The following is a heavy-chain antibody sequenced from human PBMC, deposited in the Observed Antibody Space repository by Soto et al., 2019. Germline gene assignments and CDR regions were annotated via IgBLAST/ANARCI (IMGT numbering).Heavy chain of an antibody. J-gene: IGHJ6*02. Sequence: EVQLVESGGGRVKPGGSLSLSCPASGFTFSSHSMNWVRRPPGTGLEWASPISSSSSYIYYTDSVKGRFTISRDNAKNSLYLQMNSLRAEDTAVYYCAREVEDDFWSGYGYYYYGMDVWGQGTTVTVSS. CDR2: ISSSSSYI. CDR1: GFTFSSHS. V-gene: IGHV3-21*01. D-gene: IGHD3-3*01. CDR3: AREVEDDFWSGYGYYYYGMDV.